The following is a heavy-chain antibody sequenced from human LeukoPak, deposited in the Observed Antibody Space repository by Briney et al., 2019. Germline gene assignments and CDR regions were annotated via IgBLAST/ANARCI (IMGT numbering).Heavy chain of an antibody. V-gene: IGHV4-30-4*01. CDR3: ARTMRDYDSSGYYYLDAFDI. J-gene: IGHJ3*02. CDR2: ICYSGST. D-gene: IGHD3-22*01. Sequence: PSQTLSLTCTVSGGSISSGDYYWRWIRQPPGKGLEWIGYICYSGSTYYNPSLKSRVTISVDTSKNQFSLKLSSVTAADTAVYYCARTMRDYDSSGYYYLDAFDIWGQGTMVTVSS. CDR1: GGSISSGDYY.